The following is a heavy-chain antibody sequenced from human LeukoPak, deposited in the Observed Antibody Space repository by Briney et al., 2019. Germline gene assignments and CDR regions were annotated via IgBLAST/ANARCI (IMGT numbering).Heavy chain of an antibody. Sequence: ASVKVSCKASGYTFTSYGISWVRQAPGQGLEWMGWISAYNGNTNYAQKLQGRVTMTTDTSTSTAYMELRSLRSDDTAVYYCARRGLYYYDSSGRANYYFDYWGQGTLVTVSS. CDR1: GYTFTSYG. V-gene: IGHV1-18*01. D-gene: IGHD3-22*01. CDR2: ISAYNGNT. CDR3: ARRGLYYYDSSGRANYYFDY. J-gene: IGHJ4*02.